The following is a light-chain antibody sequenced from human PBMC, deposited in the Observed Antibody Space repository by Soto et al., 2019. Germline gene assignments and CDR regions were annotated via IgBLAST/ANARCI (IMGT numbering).Light chain of an antibody. V-gene: IGLV6-57*04. Sequence: NFILTQPHSVSESPGKSVTISCTRSSGSIARNYVQWYQQRPGSAPTTVIYEDNQRPSGVPDRFSGSIDSSSNSASLTISGLKTEDEADYYCQSYDSSNVVFGGGTKVTVL. J-gene: IGLJ2*01. CDR1: SGSIARNY. CDR3: QSYDSSNVV. CDR2: EDN.